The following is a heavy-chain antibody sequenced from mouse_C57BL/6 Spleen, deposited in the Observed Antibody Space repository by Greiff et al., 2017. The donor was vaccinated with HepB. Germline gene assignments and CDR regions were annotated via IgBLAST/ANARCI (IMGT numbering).Heavy chain of an antibody. Sequence: QVQLQQSGAELVKPGASVKLSCKASGYTFTEYTIHWVKQRSGQGLEWIGWFYPGSGSIKYNEKFKDKATLTADKSSSTVYMELSRLTSEDSAVYFCARHEEGGRGYDGYYVLGMDYWGQGTSVTVSS. J-gene: IGHJ4*01. V-gene: IGHV1-62-2*01. CDR1: GYTFTEYT. CDR3: ARHEEGGRGYDGYYVLGMDY. D-gene: IGHD2-3*01. CDR2: FYPGSGSI.